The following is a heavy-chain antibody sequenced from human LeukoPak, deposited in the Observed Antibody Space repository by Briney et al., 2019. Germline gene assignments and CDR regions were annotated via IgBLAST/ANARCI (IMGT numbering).Heavy chain of an antibody. CDR1: GFRFSTYW. V-gene: IGHV3-7*04. CDR3: ARGMTYYYDSSGYYLDY. D-gene: IGHD3-22*01. CDR2: INQDGNEK. Sequence: GGSLRLSCVVSGFRFSTYWMSWVRQAPGKGLEWVANINQDGNEKYHVDSVKGRFTISRDNAKNSLYLQMNSLRAEDTAVYYCARGMTYYYDSSGYYLDYWGQGTLVTVSS. J-gene: IGHJ4*02.